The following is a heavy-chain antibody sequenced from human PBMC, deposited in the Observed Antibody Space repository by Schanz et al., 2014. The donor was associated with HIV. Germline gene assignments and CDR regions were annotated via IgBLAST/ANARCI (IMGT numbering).Heavy chain of an antibody. CDR2: ISYDGRNK. J-gene: IGHJ6*02. CDR3: AKIRGTRGAYDGMDV. V-gene: IGHV3-30*18. CDR1: GFTFNNYG. Sequence: QVHLVESGGGVVQPGRSLRLSCAASGFTFNNYGMHWVRQAPGKGLEWVAVISYDGRNKYYEESVKGRFTISRDNSKNTMFLQMNSLRVEDTAIYYCAKIRGTRGAYDGMDVWGQGTTVTVSS. D-gene: IGHD3-10*01.